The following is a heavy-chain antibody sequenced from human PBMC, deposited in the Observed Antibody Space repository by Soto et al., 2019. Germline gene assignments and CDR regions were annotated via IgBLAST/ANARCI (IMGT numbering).Heavy chain of an antibody. CDR3: ARDVYDILSGYYGTRWFDP. CDR1: GGTFSSYA. J-gene: IGHJ5*02. Sequence: KVSCKASGGTFSSYAISWVRQAPGQGLEWMGGIIPIFGTANYAQKFQGRVTITADESTSTAYMELSSLRSEDTAVYYCARDVYDILSGYYGTRWFDPWGQGTLVTVSS. CDR2: IIPIFGTA. D-gene: IGHD3-9*01. V-gene: IGHV1-69*01.